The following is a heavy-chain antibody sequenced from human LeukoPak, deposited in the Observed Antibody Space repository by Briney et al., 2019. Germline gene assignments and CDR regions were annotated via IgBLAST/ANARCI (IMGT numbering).Heavy chain of an antibody. V-gene: IGHV4-34*01. CDR1: GGSFSGYY. CDR2: INHSGGT. J-gene: IGHJ4*02. Sequence: SETLSLTCAVYGGSFSGYYWSWIRQPPGKGLEWIGEINHSGGTNYNPSLRSRVTISVDTSKNQFSLKLSSVTAADTAVYYCASLYYYGSGSSDYWGQGTLVTVSS. D-gene: IGHD3-10*01. CDR3: ASLYYYGSGSSDY.